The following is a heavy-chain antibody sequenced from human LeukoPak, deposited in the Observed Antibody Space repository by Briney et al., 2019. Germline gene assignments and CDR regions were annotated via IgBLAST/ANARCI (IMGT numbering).Heavy chain of an antibody. CDR1: GGSISSYY. Sequence: PSETLSLTCTVSGGSISSYYWSWIRQPPGKGLEWIGYIYYSGSTNYNPSLKSRVTISVDTSKNQFSLKLSSVTAADTAVYYCARGDLNYGGNAPFDYWGQGTLVTVSS. D-gene: IGHD4-23*01. CDR3: ARGDLNYGGNAPFDY. J-gene: IGHJ4*02. V-gene: IGHV4-59*01. CDR2: IYYSGST.